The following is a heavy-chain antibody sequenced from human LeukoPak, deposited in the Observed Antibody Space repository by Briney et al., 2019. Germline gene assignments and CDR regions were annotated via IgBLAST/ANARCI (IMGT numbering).Heavy chain of an antibody. V-gene: IGHV3-7*01. CDR1: GFTFHKYW. Sequence: GGSLRLSCAASGFTFHKYWLTWVRQAPGKGLEWVANINQDDSQVYYLESVEGRFTITRDNAKNSLYLQMNSLRAEDTAVYYCARMRPEFDYWGQGTLVTVSS. CDR3: ARMRPEFDY. J-gene: IGHJ4*02. CDR2: INQDDSQV. D-gene: IGHD6-6*01.